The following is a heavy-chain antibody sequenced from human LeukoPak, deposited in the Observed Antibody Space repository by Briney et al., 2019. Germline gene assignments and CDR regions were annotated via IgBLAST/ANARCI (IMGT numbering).Heavy chain of an antibody. D-gene: IGHD3-10*01. Sequence: SETLSLTCAVSVGSISSSNWWSWVRQPPGKGLEWIGEIYHSGSTNYNPSLKSRVTISVDKSKNQFSLKLSSVTAADTAVYYCARGYGSGAYYYYGMDVWGKGTTVTVSS. CDR3: ARGYGSGAYYYYGMDV. V-gene: IGHV4-4*02. CDR1: VGSISSSNW. J-gene: IGHJ6*04. CDR2: IYHSGST.